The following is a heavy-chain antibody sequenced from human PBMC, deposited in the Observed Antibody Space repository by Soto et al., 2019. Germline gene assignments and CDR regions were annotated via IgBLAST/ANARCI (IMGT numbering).Heavy chain of an antibody. CDR2: ITGSGGST. D-gene: IGHD6-13*01. CDR3: AKPNSIAAARTPDAFDI. Sequence: SGGSLRLSCTAAGCTFGGYAMHWVRQATGKGLEWVSVITGSGGSTYYADSVKGRFTISRDNSKNTLYLQMNSLRAEDTAVYYCAKPNSIAAARTPDAFDIWGQGTMVTVSS. J-gene: IGHJ3*02. CDR1: GCTFGGYA. V-gene: IGHV3-23*01.